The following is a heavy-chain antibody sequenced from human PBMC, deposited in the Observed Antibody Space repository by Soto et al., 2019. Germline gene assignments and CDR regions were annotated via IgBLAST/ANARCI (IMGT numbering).Heavy chain of an antibody. CDR2: IFSNDEK. Sequence: QVTLKESGPVLVKPTETLTLTCTVSGFSLSNARMGVSWIRQPPGKALEWLAHIFSNDEKSYSTSLKSRLTIYKDTSKSQVVLTMTNMDPVDTATYYCARIRVVATIMGYYYYYYGMDVWGQGTTVTVSS. J-gene: IGHJ6*02. CDR3: ARIRVVATIMGYYYYYYGMDV. CDR1: GFSLSNARMG. V-gene: IGHV2-26*01. D-gene: IGHD5-12*01.